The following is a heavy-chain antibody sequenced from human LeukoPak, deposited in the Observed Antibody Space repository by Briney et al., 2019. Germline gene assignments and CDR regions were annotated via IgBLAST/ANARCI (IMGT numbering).Heavy chain of an antibody. D-gene: IGHD3-10*01. J-gene: IGHJ4*02. CDR3: AREGIWFGEHLIDY. CDR2: IRPSDGGT. V-gene: IGHV3-23*01. CDR1: GFTFTNYP. Sequence: PGGSLRLSCAASGFTFTNYPMTWVRQAPGKGLEWVSAIRPSDGGTFYADSVKGRFTISRDNSKNTLYLQMNSLRAEDTAVYYCAREGIWFGEHLIDYWGQGTLVTVSS.